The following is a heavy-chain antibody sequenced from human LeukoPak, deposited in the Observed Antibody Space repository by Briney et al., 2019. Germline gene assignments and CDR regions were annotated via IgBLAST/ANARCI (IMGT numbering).Heavy chain of an antibody. Sequence: GGSLRLSCAASGFTVSSNSLSWVRQAPGKGLEWVSVIYSGGSTYYADSVKGRFTISRDNSKNTLYLQMNSLRAEDTAVYYCAKDLYSSGFDYWGQGTLVTVSS. V-gene: IGHV3-53*05. CDR2: IYSGGST. J-gene: IGHJ4*02. D-gene: IGHD6-19*01. CDR1: GFTVSSNS. CDR3: AKDLYSSGFDY.